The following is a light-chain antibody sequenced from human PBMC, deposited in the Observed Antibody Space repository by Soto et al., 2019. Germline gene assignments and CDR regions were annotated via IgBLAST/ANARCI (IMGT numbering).Light chain of an antibody. V-gene: IGKV1-5*01. CDR2: GAS. CDR1: EDIDTS. Sequence: DIQMTQSPSTLSVSLGDRITITCRASEDIDTSLAWFQQRPGKAPKVLIAGASGLMNGVPSTFSGSGSGTEFALTISSVQPDDVATYLCQHDDTFSWTFGQGTKVEMK. J-gene: IGKJ1*01. CDR3: QHDDTFSWT.